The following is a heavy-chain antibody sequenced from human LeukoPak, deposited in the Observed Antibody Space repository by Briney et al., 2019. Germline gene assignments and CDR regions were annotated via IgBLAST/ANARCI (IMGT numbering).Heavy chain of an antibody. CDR1: GYTFTSYG. Sequence: ASVKVSCKASGYTFTSYGFTWVRQAPGQGPEWMGWISAYDGNTNSAQKFQGRVTMTTDTSSSTAYMELRSLTSDDTAVYYCARDLGGEPLHSHWGQGTLVTVSS. V-gene: IGHV1-18*01. CDR3: ARDLGGEPLHSH. D-gene: IGHD3-16*01. J-gene: IGHJ4*02. CDR2: ISAYDGNT.